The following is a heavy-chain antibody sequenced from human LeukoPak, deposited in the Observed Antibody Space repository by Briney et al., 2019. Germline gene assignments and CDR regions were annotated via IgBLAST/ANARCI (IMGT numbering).Heavy chain of an antibody. V-gene: IGHV4-31*03. CDR1: AVSISSGGYY. J-gene: IGHJ4*02. Sequence: SQTLSLTCTVSAVSISSGGYYWSWIRQHPGKGLEWIGYIYYSGSTYYNPSLKSRVTISVDTSKNQFSLKLSSVTAADTAVYYCATERTGHDFTFWGQGTLVTVSS. D-gene: IGHD3-3*01. CDR3: ATERTGHDFTF. CDR2: IYYSGST.